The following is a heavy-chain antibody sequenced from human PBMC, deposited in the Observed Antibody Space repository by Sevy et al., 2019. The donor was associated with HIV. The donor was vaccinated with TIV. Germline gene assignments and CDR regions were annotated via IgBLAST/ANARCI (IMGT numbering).Heavy chain of an antibody. J-gene: IGHJ4*02. CDR2: ISYDGSNK. V-gene: IGHV3-30*18. CDR3: AKDQGLYYDFWSGYWAFDY. CDR1: GFTFSSYG. Sequence: GGSLRLSCAASGFTFSSYGMHWVRQAPGKGLEWVAVISYDGSNKYYADSVKGRFTISRDNSKNTLHLQMNSLRAEDTAVYYCAKDQGLYYDFWSGYWAFDYWGQGTLVTVSS. D-gene: IGHD3-3*01.